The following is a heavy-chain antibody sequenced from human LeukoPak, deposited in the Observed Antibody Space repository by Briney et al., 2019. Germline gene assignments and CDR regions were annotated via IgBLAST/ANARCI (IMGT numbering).Heavy chain of an antibody. CDR1: GGSISSYY. CDR2: IYYSGST. CDR3: ARGGGYYDARFDY. Sequence: SETLSLTCTVSGGSISSYYWSWIRQPPGKGLEWIGYIYYSGSTNYNPSLKSRVAISVDTSKSQFSLKLSSVTAAETAVYYCARGGGYYDARFDYWGQGTLVTVSS. D-gene: IGHD3-22*01. V-gene: IGHV4-59*01. J-gene: IGHJ4*02.